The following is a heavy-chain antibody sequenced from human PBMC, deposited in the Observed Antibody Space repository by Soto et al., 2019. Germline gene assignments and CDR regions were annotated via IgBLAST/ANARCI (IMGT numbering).Heavy chain of an antibody. CDR1: GYSFTSFY. CDR3: SRAIPHFDY. V-gene: IGHV1-46*01. Sequence: QVQLVQSGAEVKEPGASVKLSCKPSGYSFTSFYMHCVRQAPGQGLEWMGTINPNGGSTTYAQKFQGRVTMTRDTSTSTRYMDLSGLRSEDTAVYCCSRAIPHFDYWGQGTLVTVSS. D-gene: IGHD2-21*01. J-gene: IGHJ4*02. CDR2: INPNGGST.